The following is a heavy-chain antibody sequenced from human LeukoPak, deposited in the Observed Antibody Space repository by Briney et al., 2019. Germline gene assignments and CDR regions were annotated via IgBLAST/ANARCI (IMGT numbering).Heavy chain of an antibody. CDR2: IWRDGSRK. CDR3: AREASGYSRDF. V-gene: IGHV3-33*01. D-gene: IGHD3-3*01. CDR1: GFTFSAFG. J-gene: IGHJ4*02. Sequence: EGSLRLTCAASGFTFSAFGMHWLRQAPGKGLEWVAGIWRDGSRKHYGDSVKGRLTISRDNSNNTLFLQMNSLRAEDTAVYYCAREASGYSRDFWGQGTLVIVSS.